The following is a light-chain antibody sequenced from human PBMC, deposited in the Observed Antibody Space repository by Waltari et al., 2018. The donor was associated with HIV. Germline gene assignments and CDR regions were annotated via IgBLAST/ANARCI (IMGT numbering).Light chain of an antibody. CDR1: NIESKS. Sequence: YELTQPPSVSVAPGPTAMLPGGGNNIESKSVQWYQRKPGQAPVLVIYFALDRPSGIPERFSGSVSGNTATLTISRVDAGDEADYYCQVWDRSSDQVIFGGGTKLTVL. CDR2: FAL. J-gene: IGLJ2*01. CDR3: QVWDRSSDQVI. V-gene: IGLV3-21*04.